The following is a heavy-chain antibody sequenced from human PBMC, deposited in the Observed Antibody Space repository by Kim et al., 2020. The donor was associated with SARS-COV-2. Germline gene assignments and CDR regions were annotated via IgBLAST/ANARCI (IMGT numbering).Heavy chain of an antibody. V-gene: IGHV1-18*01. CDR2: ISAYNGNT. Sequence: ASVKVSCKASGYTFTSYGISWVRQAPGQGLEWMGWISAYNGNTNYAQKLQGRVTMTTDTSTSTAYMELRSLRSDDTAVYYCARVWGYCSGGSCYSPYYYYGMDVWGQGTTVTVSS. J-gene: IGHJ6*02. D-gene: IGHD2-15*01. CDR3: ARVWGYCSGGSCYSPYYYYGMDV. CDR1: GYTFTSYG.